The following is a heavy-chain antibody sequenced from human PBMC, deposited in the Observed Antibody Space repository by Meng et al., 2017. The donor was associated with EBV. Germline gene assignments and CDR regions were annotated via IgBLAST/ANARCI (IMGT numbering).Heavy chain of an antibody. V-gene: IGHV4-61*01. J-gene: IGHJ4*02. Sequence: QVQLQESGPGLVKPSETLSLNCPVSGASVSGGTFHWSWLRQPPGKDLEWIGYIYDGGTTIYNPSLKSRVTIFLDTSRNQFSLGLRSVTTADTAVYYCAKSSSSTPGVVDSWGQGTLVTVSS. D-gene: IGHD6-6*01. CDR2: IYDGGTT. CDR1: GASVSGGTFH. CDR3: AKSSSSTPGVVDS.